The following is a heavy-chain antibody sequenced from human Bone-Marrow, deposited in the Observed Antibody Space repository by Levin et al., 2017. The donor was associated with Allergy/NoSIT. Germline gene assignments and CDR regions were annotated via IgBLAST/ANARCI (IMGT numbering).Heavy chain of an antibody. CDR3: AKGYCSGGSCYAYGYYGMDV. V-gene: IGHV3-23*01. J-gene: IGHJ6*02. D-gene: IGHD2-15*01. Sequence: SGGSLRLSCAASGFTFSSFAMSWVRQAPGQGLEWVSAIIVSVISTYYADSVKGRFTISRDKSENTLYLQMNRLRGEDTAVYYCAKGYCSGGSCYAYGYYGMDVWGQGTTVTVSS. CDR1: GFTFSSFA. CDR2: IIVSVIST.